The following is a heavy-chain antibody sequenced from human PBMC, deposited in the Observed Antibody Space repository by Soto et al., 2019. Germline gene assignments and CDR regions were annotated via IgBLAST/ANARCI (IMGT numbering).Heavy chain of an antibody. CDR1: GFTFSSYA. CDR3: AKVSSSGYHYGLDY. CDR2: ISSSGGST. Sequence: EVQLLESGGGLVQPGGSLRLSCAASGFTFSSYAMSWVRQAPGKGLEWVSAISSSGGSTYYADSVKGRFTISRDNXXNTLYLQMNSLRAEDTAVYYCAKVSSSGYHYGLDYWGQGTLVTVSS. D-gene: IGHD3-22*01. V-gene: IGHV3-23*01. J-gene: IGHJ4*02.